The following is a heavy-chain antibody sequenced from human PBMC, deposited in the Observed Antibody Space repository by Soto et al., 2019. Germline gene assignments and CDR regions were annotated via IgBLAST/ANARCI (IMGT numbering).Heavy chain of an antibody. D-gene: IGHD3-10*01. V-gene: IGHV4-39*01. Sequence: QLQLQESGPGLVKPSETLSLTCSVSGGSISSSSYYWGWIRQPPGKGLEWIGSIYYSGSTYYNPSLKSRVTISVDTSKNQFSLRLSSVTAADTAVYYCARPLRESDASGSFDYWGQGTQVTVSS. CDR3: ARPLRESDASGSFDY. CDR1: GGSISSSSYY. J-gene: IGHJ4*02. CDR2: IYYSGST.